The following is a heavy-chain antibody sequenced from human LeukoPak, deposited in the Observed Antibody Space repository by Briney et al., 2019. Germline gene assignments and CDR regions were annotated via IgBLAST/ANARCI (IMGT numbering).Heavy chain of an antibody. J-gene: IGHJ6*02. V-gene: IGHV1-46*01. CDR2: INPSGGST. CDR3: VSHDIASLGPYGMDV. Sequence: GASVKVSCTASGYTFTGYYMHWVRQAPGQGLEWMGIINPSGGSTSYAQKFQGRVTMTRDTSTSTVYMELSSLRSEDTAVYYCVSHDIASLGPYGMDVWGQGTTVTVSS. CDR1: GYTFTGYY. D-gene: IGHD2-15*01.